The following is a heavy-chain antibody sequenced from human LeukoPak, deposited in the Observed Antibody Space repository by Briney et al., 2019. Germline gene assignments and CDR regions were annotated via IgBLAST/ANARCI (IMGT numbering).Heavy chain of an antibody. CDR2: IYTSGST. Sequence: PSETLSLTCTVSGGSISSYYWSWIRQPAGKGLEWIGRIYTSGSTNYNPSLKSRVTISVDTSKNQFSLKLSSVTAADTAVYYCARAADSSGYFYYFDYWGQGTLVTVSS. D-gene: IGHD3-22*01. V-gene: IGHV4-4*07. J-gene: IGHJ4*02. CDR3: ARAADSSGYFYYFDY. CDR1: GGSISSYY.